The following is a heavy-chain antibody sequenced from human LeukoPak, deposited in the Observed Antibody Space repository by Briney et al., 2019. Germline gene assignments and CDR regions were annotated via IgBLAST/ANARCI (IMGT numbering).Heavy chain of an antibody. CDR1: GFTFSSYS. CDR2: ISSSSSTI. Sequence: GGSLRHSCAASGFTFSSYSMNWVRQAPGKGLEWVSYISSSSSTIYYADSVKGRFTISRDNAKNSLYLQMNSLRAEDTAVYYCARNGGRFGWYFDYWGQGTLVTVSS. CDR3: ARNGGRFGWYFDY. D-gene: IGHD3-9*01. V-gene: IGHV3-48*01. J-gene: IGHJ4*02.